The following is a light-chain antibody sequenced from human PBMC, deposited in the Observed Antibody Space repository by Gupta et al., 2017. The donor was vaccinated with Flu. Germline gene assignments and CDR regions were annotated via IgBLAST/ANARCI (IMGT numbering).Light chain of an antibody. CDR1: QTISSN. Sequence: EIVMTQSPATLSVSPGERATLSCRASQTISSNLAWYQQKPGQPPRLLIYGASTRDTGIPARFSGSGSGTEFTLTISSRQSEDFAVYYCQQYNNWPPWTFGQGTKVEIK. V-gene: IGKV3-15*01. CDR2: GAS. J-gene: IGKJ1*01. CDR3: QQYNNWPPWT.